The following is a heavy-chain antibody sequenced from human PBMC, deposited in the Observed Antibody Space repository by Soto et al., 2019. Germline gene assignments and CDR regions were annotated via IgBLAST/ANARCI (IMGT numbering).Heavy chain of an antibody. CDR2: ISSSSSYT. Sequence: GWSLRLSCAASGFTFSDYYMSWIRQAPGKGLEWVSYISSSSSYTNYADSVKGRFTISRDNAKNSPYLQMNSLRAEDTAVYYCATPTHSGYDYWGQGTLVTVSS. D-gene: IGHD5-12*01. J-gene: IGHJ4*02. CDR3: ATPTHSGYDY. V-gene: IGHV3-11*06. CDR1: GFTFSDYY.